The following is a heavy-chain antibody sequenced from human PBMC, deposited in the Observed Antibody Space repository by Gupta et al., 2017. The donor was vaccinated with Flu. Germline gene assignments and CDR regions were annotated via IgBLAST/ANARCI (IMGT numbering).Heavy chain of an antibody. V-gene: IGHV3-21*02. CDR1: GFTFSAYS. D-gene: IGHD5-12*01. CDR3: AREFSGHDY. CDR2: ISASGSHI. J-gene: IGHJ4*02. Sequence: VQLVESGGGLVKPGGSLRLSCAASGFTFSAYSMNWVRQAPGKGLEWVSFISASGSHIYYADSLKGRFTVSRDNAKNSLSLQMNSLRAEDTAVYYCAREFSGHDYWGQGTLVTVSS.